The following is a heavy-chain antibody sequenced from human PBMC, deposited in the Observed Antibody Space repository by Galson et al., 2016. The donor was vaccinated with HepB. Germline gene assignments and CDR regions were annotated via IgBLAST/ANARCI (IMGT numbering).Heavy chain of an antibody. CDR1: GLILAHAW. D-gene: IGHD5-24*01. J-gene: IGHJ4*02. V-gene: IGHV3-48*03. CDR3: ARGRRYLDY. CDR2: ISSSGIAK. Sequence: SLRLSCAGSGLILAHAWMNWVRQAPGKGLEWVSYISSSGIAKYYADSVKGRFTISRDNAQNSLYLQMNSLRAEDTAIYYCARGRRYLDYWGQGTLVTVSS.